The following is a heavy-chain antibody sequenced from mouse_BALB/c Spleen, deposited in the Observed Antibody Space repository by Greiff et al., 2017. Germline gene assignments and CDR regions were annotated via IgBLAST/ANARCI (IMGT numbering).Heavy chain of an antibody. J-gene: IGHJ2*01. CDR1: GFTFSSYG. V-gene: IGHV5-6-3*01. CDR3: ARGHDY. CDR2: INSNGGST. Sequence: EVQLVESGGGLVQPGGSLKLSCAASGFTFSSYGMSWVRQTPDKRLELVATINSNGGSTYYPDSVKGRFTISRNNAKNTLYLQMSSLKSEDTAMYYCARGHDYWGQGTTLTVSS.